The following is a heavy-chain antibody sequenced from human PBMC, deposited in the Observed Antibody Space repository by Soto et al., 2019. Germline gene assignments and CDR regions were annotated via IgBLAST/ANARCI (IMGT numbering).Heavy chain of an antibody. CDR1: GFTFSSYW. J-gene: IGHJ4*02. D-gene: IGHD3-10*01. CDR2: IDVYGSTI. V-gene: IGHV3-74*01. CDR3: TRDIGGKGAY. Sequence: PGGSLRLSCAASGFTFSSYWMHWVRQVPGKGLLWVSRIDVYGSTINYADSVKGRFTISRDNARNTLYLETNSLRAEDTALYYCTRDIGGKGAYWGPGTLVTVSS.